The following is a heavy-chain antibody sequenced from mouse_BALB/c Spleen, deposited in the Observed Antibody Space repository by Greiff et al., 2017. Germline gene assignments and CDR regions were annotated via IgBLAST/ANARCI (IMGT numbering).Heavy chain of an antibody. CDR1: GFTFSSYA. J-gene: IGHJ4*01. Sequence: EVKVEESGGGLVKPGGSLKLSCAASGFTFSSYAMSWVRQSPEKRLEWVAEISSGGSYTYYPDTVTGRFTISRDNAKNTLYLEMSSLRSEDTAMYYCARGDYYAMDYWGQGTSVTVSS. V-gene: IGHV5-9-4*01. CDR3: ARGDYYAMDY. CDR2: ISSGGSYT.